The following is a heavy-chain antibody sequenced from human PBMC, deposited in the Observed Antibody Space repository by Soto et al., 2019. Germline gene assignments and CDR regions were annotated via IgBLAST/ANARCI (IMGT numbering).Heavy chain of an antibody. CDR2: IFSSGST. CDR3: AREGSYSAYNFAHGIQLWSFDF. Sequence: SETLSLTCAVSGGSINTFYWSWVRQPAGKGLEWIGRIFSSGSTSFNPSLESRVAMSVDTSKNHFSLNLSSVTAADMAVYYCAREGSYSAYNFAHGIQLWSFDFWGQGALVTVSS. D-gene: IGHD5-12*01. CDR1: GGSINTFY. V-gene: IGHV4-4*07. J-gene: IGHJ4*02.